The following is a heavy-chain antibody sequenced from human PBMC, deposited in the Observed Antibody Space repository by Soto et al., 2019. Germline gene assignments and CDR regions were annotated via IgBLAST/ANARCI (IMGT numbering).Heavy chain of an antibody. CDR1: GYTFTSYY. V-gene: IGHV1-46*04. CDR3: ERGIGLGDY. J-gene: IGHJ4*02. Sequence: QVQLVQSGAEVKKPGASVKLSCKASGYTFTSYYIHWVRQAPGQGLEWIGIINPNGGSTKYAYTLKGRLTVTRETSPATVYMELGALTSEDTAVYYCERGIGLGDYWGQGTLVTVSS. CDR2: INPNGGST. D-gene: IGHD3-9*01.